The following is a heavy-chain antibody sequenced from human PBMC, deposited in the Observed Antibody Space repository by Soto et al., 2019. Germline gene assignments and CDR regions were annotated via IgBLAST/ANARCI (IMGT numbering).Heavy chain of an antibody. V-gene: IGHV3-30*03. J-gene: IGHJ4*02. Sequence: QVQLVESGGGVVQPGRSLRLSCAASGFTLSNNGMHWVRQAPGKGLEWVAVISRDGNTKFYAESVKGRFAISKDNSENTLYLQMNSLRLEDTAVYFCARELASGNWGQGTLVTVSS. D-gene: IGHD3-10*01. CDR2: ISRDGNTK. CDR1: GFTLSNNG. CDR3: ARELASGN.